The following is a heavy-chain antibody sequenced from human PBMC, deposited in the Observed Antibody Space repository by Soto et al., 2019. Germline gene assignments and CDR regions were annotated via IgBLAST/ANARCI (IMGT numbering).Heavy chain of an antibody. Sequence: GASVKVSCKASGGTFSSYTISWVRQAPGQGLEWMGRIIPILGIANYAQKFQGRVTITADKSTSTAYMELSSLRSEDTAVYYCARGGFRRDYVLWSGTRDWFDPWCQGTLVTVSS. CDR1: GGTFSSYT. J-gene: IGHJ5*02. D-gene: IGHD4-17*01. V-gene: IGHV1-69*02. CDR2: IIPILGIA. CDR3: ARGGFRRDYVLWSGTRDWFDP.